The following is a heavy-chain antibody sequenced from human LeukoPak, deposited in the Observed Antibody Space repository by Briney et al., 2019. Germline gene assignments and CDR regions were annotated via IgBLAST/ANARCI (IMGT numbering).Heavy chain of an antibody. D-gene: IGHD3-10*01. CDR3: AKVRGLTMVRGVIDY. Sequence: GGSLRLSCAASGFTFSSYGMHWVRQAPGKGLEWVAVISYDGSNKYYADSVKGRFTISRDNSKNTLYLQMNSLRAEDTAVYYCAKVRGLTMVRGVIDYRGQGTLVTVSS. J-gene: IGHJ4*02. CDR1: GFTFSSYG. CDR2: ISYDGSNK. V-gene: IGHV3-30*18.